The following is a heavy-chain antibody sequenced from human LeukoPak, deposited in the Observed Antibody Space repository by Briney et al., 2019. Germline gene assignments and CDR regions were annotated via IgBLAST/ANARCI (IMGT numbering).Heavy chain of an antibody. J-gene: IGHJ4*02. CDR3: ASSTPDYYDSSALDY. Sequence: PSETLSLTCTVSGGSISSYYWSWIRQPPGKGLEWIGYIYYSGSTNYNPSLKSRVTMSVDTSKNQFSLKLSSVTAADTAVYYCASSTPDYYDSSALDYWGQGTLVTVSS. V-gene: IGHV4-59*12. D-gene: IGHD3-22*01. CDR2: IYYSGST. CDR1: GGSISSYY.